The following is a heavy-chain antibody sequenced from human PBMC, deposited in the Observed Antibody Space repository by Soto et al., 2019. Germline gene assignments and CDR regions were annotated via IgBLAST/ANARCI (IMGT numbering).Heavy chain of an antibody. CDR2: ISASGSTR. D-gene: IGHD2-2*02. Sequence: EVQLLESGGGLVQPGGSLRLSCAASGFAFSQFDMSWVRQAPGKGLEWVSAISASGSTRPYTDSVRGRFTISRDNIRNTVYLQMNNLRAEDTAVYYCTSHQIAICDYWGRGTLVTVSS. J-gene: IGHJ4*02. V-gene: IGHV3-23*01. CDR3: TSHQIAICDY. CDR1: GFAFSQFD.